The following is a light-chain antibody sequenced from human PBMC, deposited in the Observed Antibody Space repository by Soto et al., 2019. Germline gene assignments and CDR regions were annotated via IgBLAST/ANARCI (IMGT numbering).Light chain of an antibody. CDR3: SSYTTTGTQV. CDR2: DVS. CDR1: TRDVGGFDY. J-gene: IGLJ1*01. Sequence: QSVLTQPASVSGSPGQSITVSCTGTTRDVGGFDYVSWYQQHPRKAPKLMIFDVSNRPSGVSDRFSGSKSGTTASLTISGLQAEDEADYYCSSYTTTGTQVFGPGTKVTV. V-gene: IGLV2-14*03.